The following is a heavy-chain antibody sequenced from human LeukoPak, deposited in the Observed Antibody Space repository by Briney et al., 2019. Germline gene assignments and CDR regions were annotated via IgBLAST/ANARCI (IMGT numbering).Heavy chain of an antibody. J-gene: IGHJ5*02. Sequence: SETLSLTCTVYGGSFSGNYWSWIRQPPGKGLEWIGEINHSGSTNYNPSPKSRVTILLHTSRIQFSLELSSVTAADTAVNDCATGGRGIPAVRRFKSGNWFDPWGQGTLVTVSS. V-gene: IGHV4-34*01. CDR2: INHSGST. CDR3: ATGGRGIPAVRRFKSGNWFDP. D-gene: IGHD2-2*01. CDR1: GGSFSGNY.